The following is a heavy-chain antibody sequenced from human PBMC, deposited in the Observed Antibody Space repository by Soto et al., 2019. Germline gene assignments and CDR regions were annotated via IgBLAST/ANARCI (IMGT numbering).Heavy chain of an antibody. V-gene: IGHV1-69*12. D-gene: IGHD3-16*01. Sequence: QVQLVQSGAEVKKPGSSVKVSCKASGGTFSSYAISWVRQAPGQGLEWMGGIIPIFGTANYAQKFQGRVTIXXDXSXXTAYMELSSLRSEDTAVYYCARAAFRLRLGESFDYWGQGTLVTVSS. CDR1: GGTFSSYA. CDR2: IIPIFGTA. CDR3: ARAAFRLRLGESFDY. J-gene: IGHJ4*02.